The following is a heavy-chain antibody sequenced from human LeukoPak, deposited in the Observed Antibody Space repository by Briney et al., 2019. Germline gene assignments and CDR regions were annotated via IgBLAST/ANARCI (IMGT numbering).Heavy chain of an antibody. CDR3: ARDSGSYSC. J-gene: IGHJ4*02. CDR2: ISSSSSYI. D-gene: IGHD1-26*01. Sequence: PVGSLRLSCAASGFTFSAYSMNWVRQAPGKGLEWVSSISSSSSYINYADSVKGRFTISRDNAKNSLYLQMNSLRAEDMAVYYCARDSGSYSCWGQGTLVTVSS. CDR1: GFTFSAYS. V-gene: IGHV3-21*01.